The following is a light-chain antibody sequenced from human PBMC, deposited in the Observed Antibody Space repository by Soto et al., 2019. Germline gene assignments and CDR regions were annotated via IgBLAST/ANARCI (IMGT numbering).Light chain of an antibody. CDR3: ALYVGSGTVV. CDR1: SGSVSTSYY. CDR2: NTT. V-gene: IGLV8-61*01. Sequence: QAVVTQEPSFSVSPGGTVILTCGLTSGSVSTSYYPSWYQQSPGLAPRTLIYNTTTRSSGVPDRFSGSILVNKADLTITGAQSEDESDYLCALYVGSGTVVFGGGTKLPVL. J-gene: IGLJ2*01.